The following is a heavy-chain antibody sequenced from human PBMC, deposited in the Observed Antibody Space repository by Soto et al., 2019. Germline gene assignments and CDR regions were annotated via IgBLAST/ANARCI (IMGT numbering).Heavy chain of an antibody. V-gene: IGHV3-30*18. CDR2: ISYDGSNK. Sequence: GGSLRLSCAASGFTFSSYGMHWVRQAPGKGLEWVAVISYDGSNKYYADSVKGRFTISRDNSKNTLYLQMNSLRAEDTAVYYCEKDPTHSSSWPPYYYYGMDVWGQGTTVTVSS. J-gene: IGHJ6*02. CDR3: EKDPTHSSSWPPYYYYGMDV. CDR1: GFTFSSYG. D-gene: IGHD6-13*01.